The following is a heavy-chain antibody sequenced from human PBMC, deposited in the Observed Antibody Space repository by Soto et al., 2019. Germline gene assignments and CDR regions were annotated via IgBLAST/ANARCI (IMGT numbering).Heavy chain of an antibody. D-gene: IGHD5-18*01. Sequence: PGGSLRLSCAASGFTFSSYWMSWVRQAPGKGLEWVANINQDGSEKYYVDSVKGRFTISRDNAKNSLYLQVNSLRAEDTALYYCAKRGYNYGYPYYYMDVWGKGTTVTVSS. CDR1: GFTFSSYW. CDR3: AKRGYNYGYPYYYMDV. J-gene: IGHJ6*03. V-gene: IGHV3-7*01. CDR2: INQDGSEK.